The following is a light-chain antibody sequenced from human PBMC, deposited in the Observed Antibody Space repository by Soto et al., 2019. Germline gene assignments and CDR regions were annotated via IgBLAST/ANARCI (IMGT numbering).Light chain of an antibody. CDR3: HKSYSTPWT. CDR1: QSITTY. J-gene: IGKJ1*01. CDR2: DAS. Sequence: DIQMTQSPSSLSASVGDRVTITCRASQSITTYLNWYQQKPGKAPKLLIYDASTLQSGVPLRFSGSGYGTDFALTISSLQPEDFAVYYCHKSYSTPWTFGQGTKVKVK. V-gene: IGKV1-39*01.